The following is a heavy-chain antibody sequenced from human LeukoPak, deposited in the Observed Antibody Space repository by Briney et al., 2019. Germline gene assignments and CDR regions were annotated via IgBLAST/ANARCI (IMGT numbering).Heavy chain of an antibody. Sequence: SETPSLTCTVSGGSITNSYWNWIRQSPGKGLECIGYINYSGSTNYNPSLKSRVTISVDTSKNQFSLKLSSVTAADAAVYFCARDPLSTNDFDIWGQGTMVTVSS. D-gene: IGHD1-1*01. J-gene: IGHJ3*02. CDR2: INYSGST. V-gene: IGHV4-59*01. CDR3: ARDPLSTNDFDI. CDR1: GGSITNSY.